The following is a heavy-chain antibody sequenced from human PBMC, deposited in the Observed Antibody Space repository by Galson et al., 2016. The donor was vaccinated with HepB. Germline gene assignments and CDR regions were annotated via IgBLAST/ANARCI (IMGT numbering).Heavy chain of an antibody. D-gene: IGHD2-15*01. Sequence: SLRLSCAASGFTFSSNWMSWVRQAPGKGLEWVANIKQDGTEKYYVDSVKGRLTISRDNAKNTVYLQMNSLRAEDTAVYFCARDSGYCSYSNCKGDAFDLWGQGTMVTVSS. CDR3: ARDSGYCSYSNCKGDAFDL. J-gene: IGHJ3*01. V-gene: IGHV3-7*04. CDR1: GFTFSSNW. CDR2: IKQDGTEK.